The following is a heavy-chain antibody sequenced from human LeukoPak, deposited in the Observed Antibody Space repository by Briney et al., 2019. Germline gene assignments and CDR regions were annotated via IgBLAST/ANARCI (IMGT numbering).Heavy chain of an antibody. V-gene: IGHV1-8*03. CDR1: GYTFTSYD. Sequence: ASVKVSCKASGYTFTSYDINWVRQVTGQGLEWMGWMNPNSGNTGYAQKFQGRVTITRNTSISTAYMELSSLRSEDTAVYYCARGIPHYYYMDVWGKGTTVTVSS. CDR2: MNPNSGNT. J-gene: IGHJ6*03. CDR3: ARGIPHYYYMDV.